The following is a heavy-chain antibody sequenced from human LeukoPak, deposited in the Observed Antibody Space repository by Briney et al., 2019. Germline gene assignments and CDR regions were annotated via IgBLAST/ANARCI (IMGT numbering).Heavy chain of an antibody. D-gene: IGHD4-11*01. CDR1: GFTFSTNA. Sequence: GGSLRLSCGASGFTFSTNAMSWVRQAPGKGLEWVSGISGSGGSTYYADSVKGRFTISRDNSKNTLYLQMNSLRAEDTAVYYCAKDLGTVTPLRGFDYWGQGTLVTVSS. CDR3: AKDLGTVTPLRGFDY. J-gene: IGHJ4*02. V-gene: IGHV3-23*01. CDR2: ISGSGGST.